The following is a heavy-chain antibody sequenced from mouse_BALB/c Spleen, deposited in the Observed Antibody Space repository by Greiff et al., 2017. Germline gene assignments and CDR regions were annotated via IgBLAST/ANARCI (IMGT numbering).Heavy chain of an antibody. V-gene: IGHV1-80*01. Sequence: VKLVESGAELVRPGSSVKISCKASGYAFSSYWMNWVKQRPGQGLEWIGQIYPGDGDTNYNGKFKGKATLTADKSSSTAYMQLSSLTSEDSAVYFCARNGNYAMDYWGQGNSVTVSS. CDR2: IYPGDGDT. J-gene: IGHJ4*01. CDR1: GYAFSSYW. CDR3: ARNGNYAMDY. D-gene: IGHD2-1*01.